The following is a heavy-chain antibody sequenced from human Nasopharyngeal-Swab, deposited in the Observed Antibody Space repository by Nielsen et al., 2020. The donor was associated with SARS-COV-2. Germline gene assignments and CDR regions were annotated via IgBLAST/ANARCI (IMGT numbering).Heavy chain of an antibody. V-gene: IGHV4-34*01. D-gene: IGHD2-21*01. J-gene: IGHJ6*02. CDR2: INHSGST. Sequence: RQAPGKGLEWIGEINHSGSTNYNPSLKSRVTISVDTSKNQFSLKLSSVTAADTAVYYCARTYCGGDCYHYYYGMDVWGQGTTVTVSS. CDR3: ARTYCGGDCYHYYYGMDV.